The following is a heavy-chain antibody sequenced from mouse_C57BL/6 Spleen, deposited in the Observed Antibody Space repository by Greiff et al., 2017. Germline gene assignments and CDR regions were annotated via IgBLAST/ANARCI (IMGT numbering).Heavy chain of an antibody. V-gene: IGHV1-82*01. J-gene: IGHJ4*01. CDR3: ARSSAMDY. CDR2: ICPGDGDT. CDR1: GYAFSSSW. Sequence: QVQLQQPGPELVKPGASVKISCKASGYAFSSSWMNWVKQRPGKGLEWIGRICPGDGDTNYNGKFKGKATLTADKSSSTAYMQLSSLTSEDSAVSICARSSAMDYWGQGTSVTVSS.